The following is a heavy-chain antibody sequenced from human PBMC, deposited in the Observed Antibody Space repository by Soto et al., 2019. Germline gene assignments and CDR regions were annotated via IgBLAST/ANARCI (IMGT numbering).Heavy chain of an antibody. CDR1: GYTFTTHA. Sequence: QAHLVQSGAAVKEPGASVKVSCRASGYTFTTHAIHCVRQAPGQRLEWLGWPNAGDGNTKYSERFQGRITFTRDTSATTAYMELSSLTSEDTAVYYCETDKTTIFFNVFDIWGQGTMVAVSS. V-gene: IGHV1-3*01. D-gene: IGHD1-1*01. CDR2: PNAGDGNT. CDR3: ETDKTTIFFNVFDI. J-gene: IGHJ3*02.